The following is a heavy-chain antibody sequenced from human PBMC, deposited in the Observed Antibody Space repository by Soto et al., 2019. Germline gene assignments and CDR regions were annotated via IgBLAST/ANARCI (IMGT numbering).Heavy chain of an antibody. V-gene: IGHV3-30-3*01. J-gene: IGHJ4*02. CDR3: ARAQERWLQSVVDY. D-gene: IGHD5-12*01. Sequence: GGSLRLSCAASGFTFSSYAMHWVRQAPGKGLEWVAVISYDGSNKYYADSVKGRFTISRDNSKNTLYLQMNSLRAEDTAVYYCARAQERWLQSVVDYWGQGTLVTVSS. CDR1: GFTFSSYA. CDR2: ISYDGSNK.